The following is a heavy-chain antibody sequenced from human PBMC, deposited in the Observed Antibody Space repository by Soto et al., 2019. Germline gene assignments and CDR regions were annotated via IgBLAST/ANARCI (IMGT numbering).Heavy chain of an antibody. D-gene: IGHD5-12*01. CDR1: GFTFSSYS. CDR3: AREDILGARSFDY. CDR2: ISSRSKTI. V-gene: IGHV3-48*01. Sequence: GGSLRLSCAASGFTFSSYSMNWVRQAPGKGLEWLSYISSRSKTIYDADSVKGRFTISRDNAKNSLYLQMNSLRAEDTAVYYCAREDILGARSFDYWGQGTLVTVSS. J-gene: IGHJ4*02.